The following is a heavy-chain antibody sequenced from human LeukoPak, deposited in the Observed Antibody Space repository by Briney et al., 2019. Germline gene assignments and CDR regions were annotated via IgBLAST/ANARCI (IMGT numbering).Heavy chain of an antibody. D-gene: IGHD2-15*01. CDR3: ARDCSGGGCYYAVDY. J-gene: IGHJ4*02. V-gene: IGHV3-7*01. CDR2: IKQDGSEK. CDR1: GFTFSSYW. Sequence: GGSLRLSCAASGFTFSSYWMSWVRQAPGKGLEWVANIKQDGSEKYYVDSVKGRFTTSRDNAKNSLFLQMDSLRAEDTALYYCARDCSGGGCYYAVDYWGQGTLVTVSS.